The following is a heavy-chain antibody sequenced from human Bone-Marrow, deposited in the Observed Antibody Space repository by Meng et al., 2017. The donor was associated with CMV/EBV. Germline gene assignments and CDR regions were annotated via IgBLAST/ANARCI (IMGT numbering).Heavy chain of an antibody. CDR2: INHSGST. J-gene: IGHJ4*02. CDR1: GGSFSGYY. D-gene: IGHD3-10*01. V-gene: IGHV4-34*01. CDR3: ARGAEWFGELPDYFAF. Sequence: SETLSLTCAVYGGSFSGYYWSWIRQPPGKGLEWIGEINHSGSTNYNPSLKSRVTISVDTSKNQFSLKLSPVTAADTAVYYCARGAEWFGELPDYFAFWGQGKLVTVSS.